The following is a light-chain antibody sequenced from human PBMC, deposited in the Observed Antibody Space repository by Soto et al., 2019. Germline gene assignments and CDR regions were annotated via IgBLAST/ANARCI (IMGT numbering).Light chain of an antibody. V-gene: IGKV3-11*01. J-gene: IGKJ5*01. CDR2: DAS. CDR1: QSVSSY. Sequence: EIVLTQSPATLTFSPGERATLSCRASQSVSSYLAWYQQKPGQAPRLLIYDASNRATGIPARFSGSGSGTDFTLTSSSLDPEYFAVYYCQQRSNWPITFGQGTRLEI. CDR3: QQRSNWPIT.